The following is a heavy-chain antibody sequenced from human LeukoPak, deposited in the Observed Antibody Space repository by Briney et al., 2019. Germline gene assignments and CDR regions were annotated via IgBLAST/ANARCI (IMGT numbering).Heavy chain of an antibody. CDR3: ARDATVPGRHIPNWFDP. Sequence: GGSLRLSCAASGFTFSIYSMNWVRQAPGKGLEWVSYITSGSSTIYYADSVKGRFTISRDNAKNSLYLQMNSLRDEDTALYYCARDATVPGRHIPNWFDPSGQGTLVTVSS. J-gene: IGHJ5*02. CDR1: GFTFSIYS. CDR2: ITSGSSTI. V-gene: IGHV3-48*02. D-gene: IGHD1-26*01.